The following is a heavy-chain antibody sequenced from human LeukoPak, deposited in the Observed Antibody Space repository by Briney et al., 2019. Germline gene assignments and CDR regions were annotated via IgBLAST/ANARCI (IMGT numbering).Heavy chain of an antibody. CDR1: GFTFSSYS. D-gene: IGHD5-12*01. J-gene: IGHJ4*02. V-gene: IGHV3-21*01. Sequence: PGGSLRLSCAASGFTFSSYSMNWVRQAPGKGLEWVSSISSSSSYIYYADSVKGRFTISRDNAKNSLYLQMNSLGAEDTAVYYCAREGGGYDALYDYWSQGTLVTASS. CDR2: ISSSSSYI. CDR3: AREGGGYDALYDY.